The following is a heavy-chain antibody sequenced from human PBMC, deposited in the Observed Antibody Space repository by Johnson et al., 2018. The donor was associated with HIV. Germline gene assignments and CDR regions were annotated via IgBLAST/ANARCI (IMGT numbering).Heavy chain of an antibody. V-gene: IGHV3-74*02. CDR1: GFTFSSYW. CDR2: INSDGSSI. Sequence: VQLVESGGGLVQPGGSLRLSCAASGFTFSSYWMHWVRQAPGKGLVWVSRINSDGSSITYADSVTGRFTISRDNTKNTLYLQRNSMRAEETAGCYCAGNVEGKDGYNYGEDAFDIWGQGTMVTVSS. J-gene: IGHJ3*02. D-gene: IGHD5-24*01. CDR3: AGNVEGKDGYNYGEDAFDI.